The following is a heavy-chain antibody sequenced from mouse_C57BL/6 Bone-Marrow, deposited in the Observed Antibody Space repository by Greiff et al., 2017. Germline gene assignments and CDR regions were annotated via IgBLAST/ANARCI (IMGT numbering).Heavy chain of an antibody. CDR3: APLSGWFAY. J-gene: IGHJ3*01. CDR1: GYTFTSYW. D-gene: IGHD6-5*01. V-gene: IGHV1-64*01. Sequence: VQLQQPGAELVKPGASVKLSCKASGYTFTSYWMHWVKQRPGQGLEWIGMIHPNSGSTNYNEKFKSKATLTVDKSSSTAYMQLSSLTSEYSAVYYCAPLSGWFAYWGQGTLVTVSA. CDR2: IHPNSGST.